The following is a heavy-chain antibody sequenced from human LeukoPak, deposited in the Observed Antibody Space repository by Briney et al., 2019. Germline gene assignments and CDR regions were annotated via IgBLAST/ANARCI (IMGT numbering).Heavy chain of an antibody. Sequence: GGSLRLSCAASGFTFSSYGMHWVRQAPGKGLEWVAFIRYDGSNKYYADSVKGRFTISRDNSKNTLYLQMNSLRAEDTAVYYCATSLRSAAAYYFDYWGQGTLVTVSS. J-gene: IGHJ4*02. V-gene: IGHV3-30*02. CDR1: GFTFSSYG. D-gene: IGHD2-15*01. CDR3: ATSLRSAAAYYFDY. CDR2: IRYDGSNK.